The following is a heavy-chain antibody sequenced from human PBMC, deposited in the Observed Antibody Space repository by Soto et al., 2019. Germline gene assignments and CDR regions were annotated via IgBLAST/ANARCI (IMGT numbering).Heavy chain of an antibody. CDR2: IYHSGST. D-gene: IGHD2-8*01. CDR1: GGSISSGGYS. Sequence: LSLTCAVSGGSISSGGYSWSWIRQPPGKGLEWIGYIYHSGSTYYNPSLKSRVTISVDRSKNQFSLKLSSVTAADTAVYYCARGYCTNGVCSYNWFDPWGQGTLVTVSS. CDR3: ARGYCTNGVCSYNWFDP. V-gene: IGHV4-30-2*01. J-gene: IGHJ5*02.